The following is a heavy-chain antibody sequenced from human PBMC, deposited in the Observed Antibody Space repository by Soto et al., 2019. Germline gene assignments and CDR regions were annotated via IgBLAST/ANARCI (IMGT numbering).Heavy chain of an antibody. Sequence: QVQLQESGPGLVKPSETLSLTCTVSGGSVSSGSYYWSWIRQPPGKGLEWIGYIYYSGSTNYNPSLKRRVTISVDTSKNQFSLKLSSVTAADTAVYYCARDRGNWNFLYYYGMDVWGQGTTVTVSS. CDR2: IYYSGST. CDR1: GGSVSSGSYY. D-gene: IGHD1-7*01. J-gene: IGHJ6*02. CDR3: ARDRGNWNFLYYYGMDV. V-gene: IGHV4-61*01.